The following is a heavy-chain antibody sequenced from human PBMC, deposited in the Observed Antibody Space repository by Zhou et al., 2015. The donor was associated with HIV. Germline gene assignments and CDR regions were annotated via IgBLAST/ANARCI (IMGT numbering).Heavy chain of an antibody. Sequence: VQLEQSGAEVKKPGSSVKVSCKASGGTFNAFAIAWVRQAPGKGLEWMGGIIPMFHTPNYAQRFQGRVTITADESTSTAYMELSSLRSEDTAVYYCVTTTRGITILHDDYWGQGTLVTVSS. J-gene: IGHJ4*02. CDR1: GGTFNAFA. CDR2: IIPMFHTP. D-gene: IGHD3-10*01. CDR3: VTTTRGITILHDDY. V-gene: IGHV1-69*12.